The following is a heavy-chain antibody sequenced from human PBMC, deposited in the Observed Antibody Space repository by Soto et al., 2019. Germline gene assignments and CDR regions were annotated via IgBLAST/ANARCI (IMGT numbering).Heavy chain of an antibody. J-gene: IGHJ4*02. CDR1: GYKFTAYY. CDR2: INPGSGAT. CDR3: ARLSKGYCSDTSCYSWLDH. Sequence: ASVKVSCKASGYKFTAYYMHWVRQAPGQGLEWMGWINPGSGATSYAQTFQGRVTMTRDTSINTVYMEVTSLRPEDTAVYYCARLSKGYCSDTSCYSWLDHWGQGTLVTVSS. V-gene: IGHV1-2*02. D-gene: IGHD2-2*01.